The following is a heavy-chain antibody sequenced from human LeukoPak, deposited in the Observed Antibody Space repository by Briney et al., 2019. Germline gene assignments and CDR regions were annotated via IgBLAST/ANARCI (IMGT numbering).Heavy chain of an antibody. J-gene: IGHJ4*02. Sequence: SETLSLTCAVYGGSFSGYYWSWIRQPPGKGLEWIGEINHSGSTNYNPSLKSRVTISVDTSKNQYSLKLSSVTAADTAVYYCARVLAHYDILTGGRHLDYWGQGTLVTVSS. CDR2: INHSGST. CDR1: GGSFSGYY. D-gene: IGHD3-9*01. V-gene: IGHV4-34*01. CDR3: ARVLAHYDILTGGRHLDY.